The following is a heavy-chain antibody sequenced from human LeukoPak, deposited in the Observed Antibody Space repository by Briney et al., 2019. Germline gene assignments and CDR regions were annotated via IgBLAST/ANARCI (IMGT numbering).Heavy chain of an antibody. Sequence: GESLQISCKGSGYSFTSCWSGWVRQMPGKGLQWMGVIYPRDSDTRYSPSFQGQVTISADKSISTAYLQWTSLKASDTALYYCARRDGSGWYAVDYWGQGTLVTVSS. CDR3: ARRDGSGWYAVDY. CDR2: IYPRDSDT. D-gene: IGHD6-19*01. J-gene: IGHJ4*02. V-gene: IGHV5-51*01. CDR1: GYSFTSCW.